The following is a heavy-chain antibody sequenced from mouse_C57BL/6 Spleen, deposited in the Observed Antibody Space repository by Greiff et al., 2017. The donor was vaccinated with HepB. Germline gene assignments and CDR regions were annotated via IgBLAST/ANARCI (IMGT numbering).Heavy chain of an antibody. CDR1: GYTFTSYW. Sequence: QVQLQQPGAELVRPGSSVKLSCKASGYTFTSYWMHWVKQRPIQGLEWIGNIDPSDSETHYNQKFKDKATLTVDKSSSTAYMQLSSLTSEDSAVYYCARYRQKAMDYWGKGTSVTVSS. CDR3: ARYRQKAMDY. CDR2: IDPSDSET. J-gene: IGHJ4*01. V-gene: IGHV1-52*01.